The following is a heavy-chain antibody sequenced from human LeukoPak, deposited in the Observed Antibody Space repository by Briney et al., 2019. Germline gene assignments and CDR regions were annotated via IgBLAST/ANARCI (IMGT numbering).Heavy chain of an antibody. CDR1: GGSFSGDF. V-gene: IGHV4-34*01. J-gene: IGHJ5*02. Sequence: PSETLSLTCAVYGGSFSGDFWSWIRQSPGKGLEWIGEINHGGSTTYNPSLKSRVTISVDTSKNQFSLKLSSVTAADTAVYYCARHVVVVPAANNWFDPWGQGTLVTVSS. CDR3: ARHVVVVPAANNWFDP. D-gene: IGHD2-2*01. CDR2: INHGGST.